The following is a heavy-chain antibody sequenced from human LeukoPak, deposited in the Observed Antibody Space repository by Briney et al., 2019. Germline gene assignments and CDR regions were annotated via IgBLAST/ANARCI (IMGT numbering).Heavy chain of an antibody. CDR2: WCDDK. CDR3: AHRQGPNYYGSGSDYFDY. D-gene: IGHD3-10*01. V-gene: IGHV2-5*01. J-gene: IGHJ4*02. Sequence: WCDDKRYSPSLKSRLTITKDTSKNQVVLTMTNMDPVDTATYYCAHRQGPNYYGSGSDYFDYWGQGTLVTVSS.